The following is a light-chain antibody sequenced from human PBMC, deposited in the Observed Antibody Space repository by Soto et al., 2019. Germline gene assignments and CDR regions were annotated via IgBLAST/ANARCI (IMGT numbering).Light chain of an antibody. CDR2: DAS. CDR1: QDISNY. J-gene: IGKJ5*01. Sequence: DIQMTQSPSSLSASVGGRVTITCQASQDISNYLNWYQQKPGKAPKLLIYDASNLETGVPSRFSGSGSGTDFTFTISSLQPEDIATYYCQQYDNLLLTFGQGTRLEIK. CDR3: QQYDNLLLT. V-gene: IGKV1-33*01.